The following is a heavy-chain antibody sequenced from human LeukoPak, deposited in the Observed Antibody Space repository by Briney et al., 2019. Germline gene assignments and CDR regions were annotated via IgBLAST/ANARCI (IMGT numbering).Heavy chain of an antibody. V-gene: IGHV4-61*02. CDR3: ARDPDY. CDR1: GGSISSGSYY. CDR2: IYTSGST. Sequence: SQTLSLTCSVSGGSISSGSYYWSWIRQPAGKGLEWIGRIYTSGSTNYNPSLKSRVTISVDTSKNQFSLKLSSVTAADTAVYYCARDPDYWGQGTLVTVSS. J-gene: IGHJ4*02.